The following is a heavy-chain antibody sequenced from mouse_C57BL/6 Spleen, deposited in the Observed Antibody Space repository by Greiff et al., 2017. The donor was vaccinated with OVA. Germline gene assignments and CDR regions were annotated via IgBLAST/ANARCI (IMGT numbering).Heavy chain of an antibody. V-gene: IGHV1-72*01. D-gene: IGHD3-2*02. CDR3: ARALDSSGPAWFAY. CDR1: GYTFTSYW. Sequence: VQLQQPGAELVKPGASVKLSCKASGYTFTSYWMHWVKQRPGRGLEWIGRIDPNSGGTKYNEKFKCKATLTVDKPSSTAYMQLSSLTSEDSAVYYCARALDSSGPAWFAYWGQGTLVTVSA. CDR2: IDPNSGGT. J-gene: IGHJ3*01.